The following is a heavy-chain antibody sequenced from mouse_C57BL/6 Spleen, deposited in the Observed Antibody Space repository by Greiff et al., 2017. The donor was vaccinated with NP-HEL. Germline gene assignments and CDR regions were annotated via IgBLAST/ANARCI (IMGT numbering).Heavy chain of an antibody. V-gene: IGHV1-81*01. J-gene: IGHJ2*01. D-gene: IGHD1-1*01. CDR1: GYTFTSYG. Sequence: QVQLKESGAELARPGASVKLSCKASGYTFTSYGISWVKQSTGQGLEWIGEIYPRSGNTYYNEKFKGKATLTADKSSSTAYMELRSLTSEDSAVYFCARSITTVVATGDYFDYWGQGTTLTVSS. CDR2: IYPRSGNT. CDR3: ARSITTVVATGDYFDY.